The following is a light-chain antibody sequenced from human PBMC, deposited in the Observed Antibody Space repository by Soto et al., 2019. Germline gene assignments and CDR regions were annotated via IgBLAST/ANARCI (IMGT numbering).Light chain of an antibody. V-gene: IGKV1-5*03. CDR3: QHSTCHPEA. Sequence: EIDVSLTPCNLPAHVGDRVTITCLSCQAISSWLAWYQQKPRQPPKLLIYTASTLKSGVPSRFSGSGSATDFTLTISILQADDFIPYCCQHSTCHPEAFGQGTKVDI. J-gene: IGKJ1*01. CDR1: QAISSW. CDR2: TAS.